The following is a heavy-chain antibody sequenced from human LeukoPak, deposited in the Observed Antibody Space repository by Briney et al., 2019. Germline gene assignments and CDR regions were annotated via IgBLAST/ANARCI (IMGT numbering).Heavy chain of an antibody. Sequence: PSQTLSLTCAISGDSFSSNSVTWNWIRQSPSRGLEWLGRTYYRSTWYNDYAVSVRGRITVNPDTSKNQFSLHLNSVTPEDTAVYYCARRLTQYDCFDPWGQGILVTASS. CDR2: TYYRSTWYN. CDR1: GDSFSSNSVT. J-gene: IGHJ5*02. D-gene: IGHD2-2*01. V-gene: IGHV6-1*01. CDR3: ARRLTQYDCFDP.